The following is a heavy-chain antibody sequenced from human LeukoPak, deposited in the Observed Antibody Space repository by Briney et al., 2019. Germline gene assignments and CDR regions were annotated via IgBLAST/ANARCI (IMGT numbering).Heavy chain of an antibody. Sequence: SETLSLTCTVSGGSIGTYYWSWVRQSPGKGLEWIGYVYVTGNRYNPYLQSRVTISVDTSRNQFFLKMSSVTAADTAVYYCARHIGGGIEDMDVWGKGTKVTVSS. CDR1: GGSIGTYY. J-gene: IGHJ6*03. CDR3: ARHIGGGIEDMDV. D-gene: IGHD3-16*02. V-gene: IGHV4-59*08. CDR2: VYVTGN.